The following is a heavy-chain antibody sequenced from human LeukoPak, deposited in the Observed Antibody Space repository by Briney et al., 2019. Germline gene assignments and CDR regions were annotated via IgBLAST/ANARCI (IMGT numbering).Heavy chain of an antibody. CDR2: INAGNGNT. V-gene: IGHV1-3*01. CDR1: GYTFTSYA. D-gene: IGHD3-22*01. Sequence: ASVKVSCKASGYTFTSYAMHWVRQAPGQRLEWMGWINAGNGNTKYSQKFQGRVTITRDTSASTAYMELSSLRSEDTAVYYCARDFSGSYYYFDYWGQGTLVTVSS. CDR3: ARDFSGSYYYFDY. J-gene: IGHJ4*02.